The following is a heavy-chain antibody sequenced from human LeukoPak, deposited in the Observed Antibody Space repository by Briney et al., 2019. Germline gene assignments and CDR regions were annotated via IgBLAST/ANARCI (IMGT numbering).Heavy chain of an antibody. D-gene: IGHD1-1*01. CDR3: ARGRPPFDP. CDR2: IYYSGST. Sequence: SETLSFTCTVSGGSISSSSYYWGWIRQPPGKGLEWIGSIYYSGSTYYNPSLKSRVTISVDTSKNQFSLKLSSVTAADTAVYYCARGRPPFDPWGQGTLVTVSS. J-gene: IGHJ5*02. V-gene: IGHV4-39*01. CDR1: GGSISSSSYY.